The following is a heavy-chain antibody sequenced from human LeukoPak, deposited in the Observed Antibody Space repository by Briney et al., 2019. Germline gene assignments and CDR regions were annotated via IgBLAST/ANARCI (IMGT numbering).Heavy chain of an antibody. CDR2: ISGKNNST. D-gene: IGHD6-13*01. V-gene: IGHV3-23*01. J-gene: IGHJ4*02. CDR1: GFTFSSYA. Sequence: GGSLRLSCAASGFTFSSYAMSWVRQAPGKGLEWVSAISGKNNSTYYAGSVKGRFTISRDNSKNTLYLQMNSLRAEDTAVYYCGNYLRSWYGYWGQGTLVTVSS. CDR3: GNYLRSWYGY.